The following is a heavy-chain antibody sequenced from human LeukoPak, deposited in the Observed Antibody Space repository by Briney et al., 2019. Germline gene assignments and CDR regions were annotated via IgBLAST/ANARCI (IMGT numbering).Heavy chain of an antibody. CDR2: ISYDGSNK. V-gene: IGHV3-30*18. Sequence: GGSLRLSCAASGFTFSSYGIHWVRQAPGKGLEWVAVISYDGSNKYYADSVKGRFTISRDNSKNTLHLQMSSLRAEDTAVYYCAKDSGGYTYIFDHWGQGALVTVSS. CDR3: AKDSGGYTYIFDH. D-gene: IGHD5-18*01. CDR1: GFTFSSYG. J-gene: IGHJ4*02.